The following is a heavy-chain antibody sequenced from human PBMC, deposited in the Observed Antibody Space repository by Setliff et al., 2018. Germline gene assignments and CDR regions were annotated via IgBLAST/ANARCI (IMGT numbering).Heavy chain of an antibody. D-gene: IGHD3-22*01. J-gene: IGHJ4*02. V-gene: IGHV1-69*10. CDR1: GGTFSSYA. CDR3: ARAPYYYDSSGYNDN. CDR2: IIPILGIA. Sequence: SVKVSCKASGGTFSSYAISWVRQAPGQGLEWMGGIIPILGIANYAQKFQGRVTITTDEPTSTAYMELSSLRSEDTAVYYCARAPYYYDSSGYNDNWGQGTLVTVSS.